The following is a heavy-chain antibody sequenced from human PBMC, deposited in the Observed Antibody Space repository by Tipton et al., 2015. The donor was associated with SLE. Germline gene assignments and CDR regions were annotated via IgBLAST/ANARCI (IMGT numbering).Heavy chain of an antibody. CDR1: GGSINSYNW. V-gene: IGHV4-4*02. CDR3: ARHADAAGWFDP. Sequence: TLSLTCAVSGGSINSYNWWTWVRQPPGKGLEWIGEIYHSGSTNYNPSLKSRVTVSVDKSKNQFSLRLTSVTAADTAVYYCARHADAAGWFDPWGQGTLVTVSS. CDR2: IYHSGST. J-gene: IGHJ5*02.